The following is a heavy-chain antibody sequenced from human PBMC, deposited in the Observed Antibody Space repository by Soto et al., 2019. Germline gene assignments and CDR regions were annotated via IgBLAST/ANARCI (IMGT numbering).Heavy chain of an antibody. V-gene: IGHV1-18*01. J-gene: IGHJ4*02. Sequence: GASVKVSCKASGYTFSRYGIGWVRQAPGQGLEWVGWINAFNGDTNYAQKFQGRVSMTTDTSTTTVRMELRSLRSDDTAVYFCARGAVAAFDYWGQGTLVTVSS. D-gene: IGHD6-19*01. CDR1: GYTFSRYG. CDR2: INAFNGDT. CDR3: ARGAVAAFDY.